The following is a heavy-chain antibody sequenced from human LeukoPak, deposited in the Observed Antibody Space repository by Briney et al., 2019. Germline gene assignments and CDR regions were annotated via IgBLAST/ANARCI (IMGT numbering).Heavy chain of an antibody. CDR3: TRYSPGGNGDFDY. D-gene: IGHD4-23*01. Sequence: GGSLILSCAASGFTFSGYAMHRVRQASGKVLEWVGRIRSKANSYATAYAASVKGRFTISRDDSKNTAYLQMNSLKTEDTAVYYCTRYSPGGNGDFDYWGQGTLATVSS. CDR1: GFTFSGYA. J-gene: IGHJ4*02. V-gene: IGHV3-73*01. CDR2: IRSKANSYAT.